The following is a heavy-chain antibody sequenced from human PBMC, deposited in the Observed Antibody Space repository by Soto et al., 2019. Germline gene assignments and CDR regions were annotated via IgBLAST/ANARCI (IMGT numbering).Heavy chain of an antibody. CDR2: IYWDDDQ. CDR3: AHRRVKGDLLPGYYDVFDI. CDR1: GFSLTTMGVG. D-gene: IGHD3-9*01. J-gene: IGHJ3*02. V-gene: IGHV2-5*02. Sequence: SGPTLVNPPQTLTLTCTFSGFSLTTMGVGVGWIRQPPGKALEWLALIYWDDDQRYSPSLKSRLTITKDTSKNQVVLTMTNMEPVDTATYYCAHRRVKGDLLPGYYDVFDIWGQGTMVIVS.